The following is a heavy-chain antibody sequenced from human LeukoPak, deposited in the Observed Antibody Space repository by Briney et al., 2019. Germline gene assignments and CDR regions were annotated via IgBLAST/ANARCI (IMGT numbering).Heavy chain of an antibody. CDR3: ASLRGATEEFDP. Sequence: GESLRISCKGSGYSFTSYWISWVRQMPGKGLEWMGRIDPSDSYTNYSPSFQGHVTISADKSISTAYLQWGSLKASDTAMYYCASLRGATEEFDPWGQGTLVTVSS. D-gene: IGHD5-24*01. V-gene: IGHV5-10-1*01. CDR1: GYSFTSYW. CDR2: IDPSDSYT. J-gene: IGHJ5*02.